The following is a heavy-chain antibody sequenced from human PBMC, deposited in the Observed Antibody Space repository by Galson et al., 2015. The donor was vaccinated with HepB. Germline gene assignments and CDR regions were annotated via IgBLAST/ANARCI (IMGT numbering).Heavy chain of an antibody. Sequence: SVKVSCKASGYSFTTNGISWVRQAPGQGLEWMGWISANSGKTNYAQKYQNRVTLTRDTATSTVHMELRNLRSDDTAVYYCARDHRWYFDYWGQGSLVTVSS. CDR1: GYSFTTNG. V-gene: IGHV1-18*04. J-gene: IGHJ4*02. D-gene: IGHD2-15*01. CDR2: ISANSGKT. CDR3: ARDHRWYFDY.